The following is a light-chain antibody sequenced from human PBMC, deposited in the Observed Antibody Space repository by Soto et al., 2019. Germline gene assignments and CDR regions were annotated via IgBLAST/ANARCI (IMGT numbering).Light chain of an antibody. CDR3: QQYNSYSPT. J-gene: IGKJ1*01. CDR1: QSISVW. V-gene: IGKV1-5*03. Sequence: IQMTESPSTLSASVGYKVTITCRTSQSISVWFAWYQQKAGKAPNLLIYKASRLESGVPSRFSGSGSETEFTLTISGLQPGDSATYYCQQYNSYSPTFGKGTKVDSK. CDR2: KAS.